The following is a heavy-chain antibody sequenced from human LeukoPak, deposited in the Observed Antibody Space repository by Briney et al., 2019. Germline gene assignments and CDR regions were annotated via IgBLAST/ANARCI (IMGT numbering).Heavy chain of an antibody. CDR1: GFTFNNFV. CDR3: AKENRAEIDY. CDR2: IDSRALYS. D-gene: IGHD3-10*01. Sequence: GGSLRLSCAPSGFTFNNFVMSWVRQAPGKGLEWVASIDSRALYSYYSDSVKGRFTISRDYARNSLYLQMDTLSVEDTAVYYCAKENRAEIDYWGQGALVTVSS. J-gene: IGHJ4*02. V-gene: IGHV3-21*06.